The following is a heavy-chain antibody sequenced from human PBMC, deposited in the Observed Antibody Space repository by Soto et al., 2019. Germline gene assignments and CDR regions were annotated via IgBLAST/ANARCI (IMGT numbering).Heavy chain of an antibody. D-gene: IGHD6-19*01. CDR3: ARLGSSGWYQGSYFDY. CDR2: ILYSGST. J-gene: IGHJ4*02. Sequence: QLQLQESGPGLVKPSETLSLTCIVSGGSITRNNHYWGWIRQSPGKGLEWIGSILYSGSTNYNPSLKSRVTLWVETSKNQFTLKTSSVPAADTALYYCARLGSSGWYQGSYFDYWGQGTLVTVSS. CDR1: GGSITRNNHY. V-gene: IGHV4-39*01.